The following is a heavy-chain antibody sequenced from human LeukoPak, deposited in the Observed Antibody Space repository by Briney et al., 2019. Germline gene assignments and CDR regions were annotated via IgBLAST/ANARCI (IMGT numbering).Heavy chain of an antibody. CDR1: EFSLSTYW. J-gene: IGHJ2*01. CDR2: INNDGSIT. D-gene: IGHD2-21*01. Sequence: GGSLRLSCAASEFSLSTYWMHWVRQAPGKGLVWVSRINNDGSITNYADSVKGRFTISRDNAKNTVHLQINSLRAEDTAVYYCARDQVLWWKPVGDFDLWGRGTLVTDSS. CDR3: ARDQVLWWKPVGDFDL. V-gene: IGHV3-74*01.